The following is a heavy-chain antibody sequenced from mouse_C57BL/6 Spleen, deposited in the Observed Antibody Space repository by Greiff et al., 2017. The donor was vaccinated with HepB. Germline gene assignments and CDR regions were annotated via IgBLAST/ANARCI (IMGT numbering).Heavy chain of an antibody. V-gene: IGHV14-3*01. J-gene: IGHJ4*01. D-gene: IGHD1-1*01. CDR1: GFNIKNTY. Sequence: EVQLQQSVAELVRPGASVKLSCTASGFNIKNTYMHWVKQRPEQGLEWIGRIDPANGNTKYAPKFQGKATITADTSANTAYLQLSSLTSEDTVIYYCASAYYDGSTPYAMDYWCQGTSVTVSS. CDR2: IDPANGNT. CDR3: ASAYYDGSTPYAMDY.